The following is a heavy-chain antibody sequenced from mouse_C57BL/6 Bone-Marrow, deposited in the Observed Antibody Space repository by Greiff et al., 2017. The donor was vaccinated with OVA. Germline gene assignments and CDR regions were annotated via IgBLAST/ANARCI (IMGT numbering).Heavy chain of an antibody. V-gene: IGHV1-61*01. CDR2: IYPSDSET. D-gene: IGHD2-2*01. CDR1: GYTFTSYW. Sequence: QVQLQQPGAELVRPGSSVKLSCKASGYTFTSYWMDWVKQRPGQGLEWIGNIYPSDSETHYNQKFKDKATLTVDKSSSTAYMQLSSLTSEDSAVYYCARRWLRGRDYWGQGTTLTVSS. CDR3: ARRWLRGRDY. J-gene: IGHJ2*01.